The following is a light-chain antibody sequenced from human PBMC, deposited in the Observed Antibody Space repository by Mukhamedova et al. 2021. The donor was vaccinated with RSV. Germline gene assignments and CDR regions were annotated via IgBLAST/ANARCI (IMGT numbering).Light chain of an antibody. V-gene: IGLV1-44*01. CDR1: GINT. J-gene: IGLJ2*01. Sequence: GINTVNWYHQLPGTAPKLLIYSNNQRPSGVPDRFSASKSGTSASLAISGLQSEDESDYYCAAWYDSLNGFVFGGGTKLTVL. CDR3: AAWYDSLNGFV. CDR2: SNN.